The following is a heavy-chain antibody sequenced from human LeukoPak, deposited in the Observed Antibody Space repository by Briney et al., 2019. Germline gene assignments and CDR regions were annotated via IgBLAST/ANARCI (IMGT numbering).Heavy chain of an antibody. J-gene: IGHJ6*03. CDR1: GGSFSGYY. CDR3: ARNSRRVNTVMRYYYMDV. Sequence: SETLSLTCAVYGGSFSGYYWSWIRQPPGKGLEWIGEINHSGSTNYNPSLKSRVTISVDTSKNQFSLKLSSVTAADTAVYYCARNSRRVNTVMRYYYMDVWGKGTTVTVSS. D-gene: IGHD5-18*01. V-gene: IGHV4-34*01. CDR2: INHSGST.